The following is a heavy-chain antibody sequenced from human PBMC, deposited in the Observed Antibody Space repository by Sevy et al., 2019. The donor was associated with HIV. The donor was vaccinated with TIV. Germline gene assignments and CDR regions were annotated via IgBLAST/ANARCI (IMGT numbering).Heavy chain of an antibody. V-gene: IGHV3-74*01. Sequence: GGSLRLSCTAPRLTLGSYWMHWVRQAPGKGLVWVSGVNSDGSSTNYADSVKGRFTISRDNAKNTLSRQMNSLRVEDTAIYHCGASNTWEDNWGQGTLVTVSS. CDR1: RLTLGSYW. CDR3: GASNTWEDN. D-gene: IGHD2-2*01. CDR2: VNSDGSST. J-gene: IGHJ4*02.